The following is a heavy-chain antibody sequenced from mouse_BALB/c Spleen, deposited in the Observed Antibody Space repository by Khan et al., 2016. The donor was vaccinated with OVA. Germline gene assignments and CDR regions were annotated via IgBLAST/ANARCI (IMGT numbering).Heavy chain of an antibody. CDR2: ISSGADYT. CDR3: ASHLTGSFAY. Sequence: EVQGVESGGDLVKPGGSLKLSCAASGFTFSAYSMSWVRQTPDKRLEWVATISSGADYTYYPDGVKGRFTISRDNAKNTLYLQMSSLKSEDTVLYYCASHLTGSFAYWGQGTLVTVSA. V-gene: IGHV5-6*01. CDR1: GFTFSAYS. D-gene: IGHD4-1*01. J-gene: IGHJ3*01.